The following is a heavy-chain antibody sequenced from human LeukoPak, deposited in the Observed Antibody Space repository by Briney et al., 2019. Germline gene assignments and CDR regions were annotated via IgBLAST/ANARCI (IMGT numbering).Heavy chain of an antibody. V-gene: IGHV3-48*04. CDR3: VRDPSYGSSWYYYMDV. CDR2: ISSSSFKI. Sequence: GGSLRLSFAASEFTFVRYAMNWVRQAPGKGLEWVSYISSSSFKIGYADSVKGRFTISRDNSKNSLYLQMDSLRVEDTAVYYCVRDPSYGSSWYYYMDVWGKGTTVTVSS. J-gene: IGHJ6*03. D-gene: IGHD6-13*01. CDR1: EFTFVRYA.